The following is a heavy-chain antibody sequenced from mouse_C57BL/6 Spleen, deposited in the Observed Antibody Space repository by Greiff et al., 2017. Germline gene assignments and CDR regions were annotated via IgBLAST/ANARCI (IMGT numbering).Heavy chain of an antibody. V-gene: IGHV1-52*01. J-gene: IGHJ2*01. CDR1: GYTFTSYW. Sequence: QVQLQQPGAELVRPGSSVKLSCKASGYTFTSYWMHWVKQRPIQGLEWIGNIDPSDSETHYNQKFKDKATLTVDKSSSTAYMQLSSMTSKDSAVYYCALGSTTDYFDYWGQGTTLTVTS. D-gene: IGHD1-1*01. CDR3: ALGSTTDYFDY. CDR2: IDPSDSET.